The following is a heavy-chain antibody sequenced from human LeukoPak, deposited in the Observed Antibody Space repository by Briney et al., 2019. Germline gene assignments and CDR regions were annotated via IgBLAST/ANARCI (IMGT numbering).Heavy chain of an antibody. CDR1: GFTFSSYA. V-gene: IGHV3-23*01. D-gene: IGHD2-15*01. Sequence: GGSLRLSCAASGFTFSSYAMSWVRQAPGKGLEWVSAISGSGGSTYYADSVKGRFTISRDNSKNTLYLQMNSLRAEDTAVYYCAKVLCGYCSGGSCSYYFDYWGQGTLVTASS. CDR3: AKVLCGYCSGGSCSYYFDY. CDR2: ISGSGGST. J-gene: IGHJ4*02.